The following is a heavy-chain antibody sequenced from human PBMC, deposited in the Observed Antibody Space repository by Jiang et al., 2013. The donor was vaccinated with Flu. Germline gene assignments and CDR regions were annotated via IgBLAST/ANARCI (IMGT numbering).Heavy chain of an antibody. CDR1: GGSISSYY. J-gene: IGHJ4*02. D-gene: IGHD6-6*01. Sequence: PGLVKPSETLSLTCTVSGGSISSYYWSWIRQPPGKGLEWIGYIYYSGSTNYNPSLKSRVTISVDASKNQFSLKLTSVTVADTAVYFCARHHEGSSSIPARWGQGTLVAVSS. V-gene: IGHV4-59*08. CDR2: IYYSGST. CDR3: ARHHEGSSSIPAR.